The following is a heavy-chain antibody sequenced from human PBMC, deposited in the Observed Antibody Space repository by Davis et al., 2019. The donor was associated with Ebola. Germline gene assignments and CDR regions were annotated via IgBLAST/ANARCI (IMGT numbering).Heavy chain of an antibody. V-gene: IGHV4-39*07. CDR3: ARSLITFGQHLLLFDL. Sequence: PSETLSLTCSVSGDSIKSDAYFWGWIRQSPGKGLEWIATISHNGSTYFNSSLKSRVNILLDTSKNQFSLRLNSMTATDTAVYYCARSLITFGQHLLLFDLWGHGTLVTVSS. D-gene: IGHD3-16*01. J-gene: IGHJ4*01. CDR2: ISHNGST. CDR1: GDSIKSDAYF.